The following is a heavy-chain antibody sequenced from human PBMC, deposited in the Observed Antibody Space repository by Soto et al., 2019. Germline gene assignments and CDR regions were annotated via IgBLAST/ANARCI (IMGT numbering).Heavy chain of an antibody. CDR2: FSAFMGNT. CDR3: ARDGGGYYAILYAFDI. V-gene: IGHV1-18*01. D-gene: IGHD3-22*01. CDR1: GHTFTSHG. J-gene: IGHJ3*02. Sequence: ALVTVCCKASGHTFTSHGISWLRQAPGQGLEWMGWFSAFMGNTTSGQRLQGSVTMTTETSTSTADMELSSLRSDDTAVYYCARDGGGYYAILYAFDIWDQVTMGTVAS.